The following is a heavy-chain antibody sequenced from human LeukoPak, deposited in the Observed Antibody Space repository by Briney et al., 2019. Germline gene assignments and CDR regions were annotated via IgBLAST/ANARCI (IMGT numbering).Heavy chain of an antibody. CDR1: GGSISSSSYY. D-gene: IGHD6-19*01. J-gene: IGHJ4*02. CDR2: IYHSGST. CDR3: ASLPVAAYFDY. Sequence: SETLSLTCTVSGGSISSSSYYWGWIRQPPGKGLEWIGSIYHSGSTYYNPSLKSRVTISVDTSKNQFSLKLSSVTAADTAVYYCASLPVAAYFDYWGQGTLVIVSS. V-gene: IGHV4-39*07.